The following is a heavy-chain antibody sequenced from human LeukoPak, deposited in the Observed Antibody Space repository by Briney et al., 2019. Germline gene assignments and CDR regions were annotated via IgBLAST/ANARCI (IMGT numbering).Heavy chain of an antibody. CDR2: RYDGSNK. Sequence: PGGSLRLSCAASGFTFSSYNIHWVRQAPGKGLEWIRYDGSNKYFADSVKGRFTISRDNSKNTLYPQMNSLRPEDTAVYYCAKQGSYCMDYWGQGTLVTVSS. CDR3: AKQGSYCMDY. D-gene: IGHD3-10*01. CDR1: GFTFSSYN. V-gene: IGHV3-30*02. J-gene: IGHJ4*02.